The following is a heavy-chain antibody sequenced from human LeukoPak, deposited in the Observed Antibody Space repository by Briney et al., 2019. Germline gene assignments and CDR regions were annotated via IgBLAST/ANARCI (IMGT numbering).Heavy chain of an antibody. V-gene: IGHV1-8*03. CDR3: ARGFDFWSGYYAYYYYMDV. D-gene: IGHD3-3*01. Sequence: GASVKVSCKASGYTFTSYDINWVRQATGQGLEWMGWMNPNSGNTGYAQKFQGRVTITRNTSISTAYMELSSLRSEDTAVYYCARGFDFWSGYYAYYYYMDVWGKGTTVTVSS. CDR2: MNPNSGNT. J-gene: IGHJ6*03. CDR1: GYTFTSYD.